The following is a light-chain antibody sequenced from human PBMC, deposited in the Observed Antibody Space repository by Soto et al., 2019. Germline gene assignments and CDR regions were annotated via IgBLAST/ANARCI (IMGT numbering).Light chain of an antibody. CDR3: CSYAGSSNFV. Sequence: QSALTQPASVSGSPGQSITISCTGTSSDVGSSNLVSWYQQHPGKAPKLMIYEGSKRPSGVSNRFSASKSGNTASLTISGLQAEDEADYYCCSYAGSSNFVFGGGTKLTVL. CDR1: SSDVGSSNL. CDR2: EGS. J-gene: IGLJ2*01. V-gene: IGLV2-23*03.